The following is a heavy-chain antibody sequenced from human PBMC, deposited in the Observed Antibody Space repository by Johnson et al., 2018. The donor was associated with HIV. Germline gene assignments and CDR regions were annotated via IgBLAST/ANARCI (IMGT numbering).Heavy chain of an antibody. D-gene: IGHD3-22*01. V-gene: IGHV3-30*04. CDR2: ISYDGSDK. J-gene: IGHJ3*02. CDR3: ARDGTRYYYDSSGSRGTFDI. CDR1: GFTFSSYA. Sequence: QVQLVESGGGVVQPGRSLRLSCAASGFTFSSYAMHWVRQAPAKGLEWVAVISYDGSDKYYADSVKGRFTISRDSSKNTLYLQMNSLRAEDTALYYCARDGTRYYYDSSGSRGTFDIWGQGTMVTVSS.